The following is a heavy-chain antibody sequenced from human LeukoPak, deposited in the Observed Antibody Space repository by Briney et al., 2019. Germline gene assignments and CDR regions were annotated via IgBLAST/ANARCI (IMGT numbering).Heavy chain of an antibody. CDR3: ARDNLRWPHSEY. D-gene: IGHD4-23*01. J-gene: IGHJ4*02. V-gene: IGHV4-34*01. Sequence: SETLSLTCAVYGGSFSGYYWSWIRQPPGKGLEWIGEINHSGSTNYNPSLKSRVTISVDTSKSQFSLKLSSVTAADTAVYYCARDNLRWPHSEYWGQGTLVTVSS. CDR2: INHSGST. CDR1: GGSFSGYY.